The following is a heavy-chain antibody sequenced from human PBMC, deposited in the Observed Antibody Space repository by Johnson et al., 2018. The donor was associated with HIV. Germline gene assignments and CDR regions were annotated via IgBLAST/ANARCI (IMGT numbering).Heavy chain of an antibody. J-gene: IGHJ3*02. CDR1: GFTVSSNY. D-gene: IGHD1-26*01. Sequence: MLLVESGGGLVQPGGSLRLSCAASGFTVSSNYMSWVRQAPGKGLEWVSVIYSGGSTYYADSVKGRFTISRDNSKNTLYLQMNSLRAEDTAVYYCARRSWAFDAFDIWGQGTMVTVSS. CDR2: IYSGGST. V-gene: IGHV3-66*01. CDR3: ARRSWAFDAFDI.